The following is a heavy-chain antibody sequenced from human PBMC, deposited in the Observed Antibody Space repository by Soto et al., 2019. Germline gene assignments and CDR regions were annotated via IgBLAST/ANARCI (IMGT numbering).Heavy chain of an antibody. CDR1: GDSITNGGYY. V-gene: IGHV4-31*03. J-gene: IGHJ4*02. CDR2: IYYSGST. Sequence: QVQLQESGPGLVKPSQTLSLTCTVSGDSITNGGYYWNWIRHHPGKGLEWIGYIYYSGSTSYNPSLESRLRITIDTSKNQFSLRLTSVTAADTAVYYCAREVAATPSFEYWGQGALVIISP. CDR3: AREVAATPSFEY. D-gene: IGHD2-15*01.